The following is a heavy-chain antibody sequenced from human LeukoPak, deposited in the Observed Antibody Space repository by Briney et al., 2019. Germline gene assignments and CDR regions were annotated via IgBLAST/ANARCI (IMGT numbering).Heavy chain of an antibody. D-gene: IGHD3-10*01. CDR3: ARVLLYGSGGAFDY. CDR1: GFTFSSYG. V-gene: IGHV3-33*01. J-gene: IGHJ4*02. Sequence: GRSLRLSCAASGFTFSSYGMHWVRQAPGKGLEWVAVIWYDGSNKYYADSVKGRFTISRDNSKNTLYLQMNSLRAEDTAVYYCARVLLYGSGGAFDYWGQGTLVTVSS. CDR2: IWYDGSNK.